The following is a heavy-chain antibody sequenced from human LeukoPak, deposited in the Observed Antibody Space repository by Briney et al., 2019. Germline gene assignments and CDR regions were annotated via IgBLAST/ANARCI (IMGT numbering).Heavy chain of an antibody. CDR1: GFPFSSYS. CDR3: AREQRGYDCYY. J-gene: IGHJ4*02. V-gene: IGHV3-30*03. Sequence: GGSLRLSCAASGFPFSSYSMSWVRQAPGKGLEWVALITYDGSNEYYADSVKGRFTISRDDSKNTLYLQMNSLRGEDTAVYYCAREQRGYDCYYWGQGTLVTVSS. D-gene: IGHD5-12*01. CDR2: ITYDGSNE.